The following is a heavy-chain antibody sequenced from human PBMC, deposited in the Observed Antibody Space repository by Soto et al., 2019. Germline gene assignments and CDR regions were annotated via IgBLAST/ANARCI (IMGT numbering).Heavy chain of an antibody. CDR2: IYHSGST. V-gene: IGHV4-38-2*02. J-gene: IGHJ4*02. Sequence: PSETLSLTCAVSGYSISSGYYWGWIRQPPGKGLEWIGSIYHSGSTYYNPSLKSRVTISVDTSKNQFSLKLSSVTAADTAVYYCAGDHDAYGGNSAYDYWGQGTLVTVSS. D-gene: IGHD4-17*01. CDR1: GYSISSGYY. CDR3: AGDHDAYGGNSAYDY.